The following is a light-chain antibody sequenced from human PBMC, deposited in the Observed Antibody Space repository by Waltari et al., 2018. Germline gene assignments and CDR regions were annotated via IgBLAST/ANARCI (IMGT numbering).Light chain of an antibody. CDR3: AAWDDSLSGFV. J-gene: IGLJ1*01. CDR2: TND. CDR1: RSNIGSNA. V-gene: IGLV1-44*01. Sequence: QSVLTQPPSASGTPGQRVPIPCSGIRSNIGSNAVNWYQQVPGTAPKLLIYTNDQRPSGVPDRFSGSKSGTSASLAISGLQSEDEAGYYCAAWDDSLSGFVFGTGTKVTVL.